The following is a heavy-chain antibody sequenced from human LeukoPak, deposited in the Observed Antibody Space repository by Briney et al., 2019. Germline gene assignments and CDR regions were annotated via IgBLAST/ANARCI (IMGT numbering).Heavy chain of an antibody. CDR3: AGNGSGSPTPAYYYGMDV. V-gene: IGHV4-31*03. CDR1: GGSISSGGYY. D-gene: IGHD3-10*01. CDR2: IYYSGST. J-gene: IGHJ6*02. Sequence: SSETLSLTCTVSGGSISSGGYYWSWIRQHPGKGLEWIGYIYYSGSTYYNPSLKSRVTISVDTSKNQFSLKLSSATAADTAVYYCAGNGSGSPTPAYYYGMDVWGQGTTVTVSS.